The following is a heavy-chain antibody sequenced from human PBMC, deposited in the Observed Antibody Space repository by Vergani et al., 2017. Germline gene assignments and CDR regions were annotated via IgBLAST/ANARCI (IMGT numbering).Heavy chain of an antibody. CDR1: GGPIRSSSYY. V-gene: IGHV4-39*07. CDR2: IYYSGST. CDR3: ARCIRRLYFPVEFDY. J-gene: IGHJ4*02. Sequence: QLQLQESGPGLVKPSETLSLTCTVSGGPIRSSSYYWGWIRQPPGKGLEWIGSIYYSGSTYYHPSLKSRVTRSVDTSKHQFSLELSSVTAADTAVYYCARCIRRLYFPVEFDYWGQGTLVTVSS. D-gene: IGHD2/OR15-2a*01.